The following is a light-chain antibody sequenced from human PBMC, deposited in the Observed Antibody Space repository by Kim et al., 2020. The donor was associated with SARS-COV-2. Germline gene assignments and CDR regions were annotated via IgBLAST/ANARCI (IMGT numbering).Light chain of an antibody. J-gene: IGKJ4*01. CDR2: DAS. CDR3: LHPNSYPRA. V-gene: IGKV1-17*03. Sequence: ASVGDRVTITCRASQGINNYLAWFQQKPGKVPERLIYDASTLQSGVPSRFSGSGTGTDFTLTISSLQPEDFATYYCLHPNSYPRAFGEGTKVDIK. CDR1: QGINNY.